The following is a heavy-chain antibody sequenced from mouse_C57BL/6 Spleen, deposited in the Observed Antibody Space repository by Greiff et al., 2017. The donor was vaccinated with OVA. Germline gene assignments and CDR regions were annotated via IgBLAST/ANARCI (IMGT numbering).Heavy chain of an antibody. Sequence: VQLKQPGAELVRPGSSVKLSCKASGYTFTSYWMDWVKQRPGQGLEWIGNIYPSDSETHYNQKFKDKATLTVDKSSSTAYMQLSSLTSEDSAVYYCARDSLPWYFDVWGTGTTVTVSS. D-gene: IGHD5-5*01. CDR1: GYTFTSYW. V-gene: IGHV1-61*01. J-gene: IGHJ1*03. CDR3: ARDSLPWYFDV. CDR2: IYPSDSET.